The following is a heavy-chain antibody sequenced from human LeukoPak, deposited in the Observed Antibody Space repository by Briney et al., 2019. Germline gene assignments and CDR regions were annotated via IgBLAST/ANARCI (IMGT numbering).Heavy chain of an antibody. CDR1: GGSISSGGYY. D-gene: IGHD1-7*01. CDR2: IYHSGST. Sequence: SQTLSLTCTVSGGSISSGGYYWSWIRQPPGKGLEWIGYIYHSGSTYYNPSLKSRVTISVDRSKNQFSLKLSSVTAADTAVYYCASSRGVGLTGTFNYWGQGTLVTVSS. J-gene: IGHJ4*02. CDR3: ASSRGVGLTGTFNY. V-gene: IGHV4-30-2*01.